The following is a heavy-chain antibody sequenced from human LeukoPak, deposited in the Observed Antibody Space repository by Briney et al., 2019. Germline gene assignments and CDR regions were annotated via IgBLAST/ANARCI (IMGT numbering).Heavy chain of an antibody. D-gene: IGHD5-18*01. J-gene: IGHJ4*02. CDR3: ARHCLGYDLSAMVTSFDY. CDR1: GGSISSYY. Sequence: SSETLSLTCTVSGGSISSYYWSWIRQPPGKGLEWIGYIYYSGSTNYNPSLKSRVTISVDTSKNQFSLKLSSVTAADTAVYYCARHCLGYDLSAMVTSFDYWGQGTLVTVSS. CDR2: IYYSGST. V-gene: IGHV4-59*08.